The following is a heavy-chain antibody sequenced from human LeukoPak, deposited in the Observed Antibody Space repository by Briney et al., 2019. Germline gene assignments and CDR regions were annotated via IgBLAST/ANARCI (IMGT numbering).Heavy chain of an antibody. CDR2: IIPIFGTA. D-gene: IGHD2-2*02. CDR3: ARGLDCSSTSCYIGYYYYYMDV. Sequence: SVKVSCKASGGTFSNYAISWVRQAPGQGLEWMGGIIPIFGTANYAQKFQGRVTITTDESTSTAYMELSSLRSEDTAAYYCARGLDCSSTSCYIGYYYYYMDVWGKGTTVTVSS. CDR1: GGTFSNYA. J-gene: IGHJ6*03. V-gene: IGHV1-69*05.